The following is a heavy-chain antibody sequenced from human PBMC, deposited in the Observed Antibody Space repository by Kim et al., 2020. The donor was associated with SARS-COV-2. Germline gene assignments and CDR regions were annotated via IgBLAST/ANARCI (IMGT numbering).Heavy chain of an antibody. CDR3: ASVEYHYYALDV. Sequence: ASVKVSCKTSGYSYTIYGISWVRQAPGQGLEWMGWISAYNGKTNYAENFQGRVSLTTDTSTTTAYMELRGLRSDDTAVYYCASVEYHYYALDVWGQGTTVTVSS. J-gene: IGHJ6*02. CDR2: ISAYNGKT. V-gene: IGHV1-18*04. CDR1: GYSYTIYG. D-gene: IGHD6-19*01.